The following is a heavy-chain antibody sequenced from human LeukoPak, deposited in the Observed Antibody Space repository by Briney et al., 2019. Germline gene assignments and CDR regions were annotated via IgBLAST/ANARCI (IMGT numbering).Heavy chain of an antibody. CDR2: INPNSGDT. V-gene: IGHV1-2*06. CDR1: GYTFTGYH. D-gene: IGHD2-21*02. CDR3: ARAPMLAYCGGDCYYFDY. J-gene: IGHJ4*02. Sequence: ASVKVSCKASGYTFTGYHMHWVRQAPGQGLEWMGRINPNSGDTNYAQKFQGRVTITADESTSTAHMELSSLRSEDTAVYYCARAPMLAYCGGDCYYFDYWGQGTLVTVSS.